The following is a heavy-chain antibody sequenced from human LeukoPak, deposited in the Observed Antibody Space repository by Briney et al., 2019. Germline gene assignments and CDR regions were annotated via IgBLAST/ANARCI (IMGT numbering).Heavy chain of an antibody. Sequence: GGSLRLSCAASGFTVSSYYMNWVRQAPGKELEWVSVIYTGGGRYYADSVRGRFTNSRDTSKNMVFLQINSLRVEDTAVYYCARGIDYWGRGTLVTVSS. CDR1: GFTVSSYY. CDR2: IYTGGGR. J-gene: IGHJ4*02. V-gene: IGHV3-53*01. CDR3: ARGIDY.